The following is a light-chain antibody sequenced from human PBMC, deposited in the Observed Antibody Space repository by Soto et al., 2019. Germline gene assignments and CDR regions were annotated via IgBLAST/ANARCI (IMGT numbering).Light chain of an antibody. CDR2: GAS. Sequence: EDVLTQSPGTPSLSPGESATLSCRASQRVTSTYLAWYQQKPGQAPRLLIYGASNRATGIPDRFSGSGSGTDFTLTIRRLEPEDFAVYFCQQYDKSPFTFGPGTKVDI. CDR3: QQYDKSPFT. V-gene: IGKV3-20*01. J-gene: IGKJ3*01. CDR1: QRVTSTY.